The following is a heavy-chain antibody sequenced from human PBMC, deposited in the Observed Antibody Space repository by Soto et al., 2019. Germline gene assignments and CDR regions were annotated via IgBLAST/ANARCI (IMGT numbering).Heavy chain of an antibody. D-gene: IGHD3-3*01. J-gene: IGHJ4*02. CDR2: INADNGNT. CDR1: GYTLTELS. Sequence: ASVKVSCNVSGYTLTELSMHWVRQAPGQRLEWMGGINADNGNTKYSQKFQGRVTITRDTSASTAYMELSSLRSEDTAVYYCARARFLEWLSAFDYWGQGTLVTVSS. V-gene: IGHV1-3*01. CDR3: ARARFLEWLSAFDY.